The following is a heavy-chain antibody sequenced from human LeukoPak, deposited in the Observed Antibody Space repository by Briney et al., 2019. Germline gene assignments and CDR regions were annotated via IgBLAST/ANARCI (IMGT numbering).Heavy chain of an antibody. CDR2: IYYSGST. J-gene: IGHJ4*02. CDR3: ARSIDYGDPAAYFDY. V-gene: IGHV4-59*01. Sequence: SETLSLTCTVSGGSIISYYWSWIRQPPGKGLEWIGYIYYSGSTNYNPSLKSRVTISVDTSKNQFSLKLSSVTAADTAVYYCARSIDYGDPAAYFDYWGQGTLVTVSS. D-gene: IGHD4-17*01. CDR1: GGSIISYY.